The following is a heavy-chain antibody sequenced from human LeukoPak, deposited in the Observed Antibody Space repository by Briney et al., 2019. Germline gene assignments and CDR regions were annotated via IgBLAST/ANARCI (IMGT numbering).Heavy chain of an antibody. CDR1: GYTFTSYA. D-gene: IGHD2-21*01. Sequence: ASVKVSCTASGYTFTSYAMHWVRQAPGQRLEWMGWINAGNGNTKYSQKFQGRVTITRDTSASTAYMELSSLRSEDTAVYYCARAILGAAYDYWGQGTLVTVSS. J-gene: IGHJ4*02. V-gene: IGHV1-3*01. CDR3: ARAILGAAYDY. CDR2: INAGNGNT.